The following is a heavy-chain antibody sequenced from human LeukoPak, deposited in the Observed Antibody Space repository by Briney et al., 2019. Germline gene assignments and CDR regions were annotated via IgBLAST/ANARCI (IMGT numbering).Heavy chain of an antibody. CDR3: ARDNVGALKLFDY. Sequence: GGSLRLSCAASGFTVSNNYMNWVRQAPGKGLEWVSSISSSSSYIYYADSVKGRFTISRDNAKNSLYLQMNSLRAEDTAVYYCARDNVGALKLFDYWGQGTLVTVSS. CDR1: GFTVSNNY. CDR2: ISSSSSYI. V-gene: IGHV3-21*01. J-gene: IGHJ4*02. D-gene: IGHD1-26*01.